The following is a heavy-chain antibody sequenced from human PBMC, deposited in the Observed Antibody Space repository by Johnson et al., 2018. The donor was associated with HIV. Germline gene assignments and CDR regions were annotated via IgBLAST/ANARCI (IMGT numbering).Heavy chain of an antibody. J-gene: IGHJ3*02. D-gene: IGHD1-1*01. CDR1: RFTFSSYA. CDR2: ISTTGTTI. Sequence: VQLVESGGGVVQPGRSLRLSCAASRFTFSSYAMHWVRQAPGRGLEWISYISTTGTTIYYAESVKGRFTISRDNAKNSLYLQMNSLRADDTAVYYCARSRNYACDIWGQGTMVTVSS. V-gene: IGHV3-48*04. CDR3: ARSRNYACDI.